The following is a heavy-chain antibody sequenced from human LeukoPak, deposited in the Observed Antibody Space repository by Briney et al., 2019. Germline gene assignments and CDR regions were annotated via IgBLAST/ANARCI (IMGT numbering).Heavy chain of an antibody. CDR1: GFTFTNHA. D-gene: IGHD1-26*01. J-gene: IGHJ4*02. V-gene: IGHV3-23*01. CDR2: IGGDGRST. CDR3: ARRVGGTPDY. Sequence: PGGSLRLSCGASGFTFTNHAMTWVRQAPGEGLEWVSAIGGDGRSTDYADSVKGRFTISRDNSKNTLYLQMNSLRAEDTALYYCARRVGGTPDYWGLGTLVTVSS.